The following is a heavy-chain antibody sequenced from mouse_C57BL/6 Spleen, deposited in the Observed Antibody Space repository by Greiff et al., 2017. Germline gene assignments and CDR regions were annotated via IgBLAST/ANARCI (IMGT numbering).Heavy chain of an antibody. Sequence: QVHVKQPGAELVKPGASVKLSCKASGYTFTSYWMHWVKQRPGRGLEWIGMIDPNSGGTKYNEKFKSKATLTVDKPSSTAYMQLSSLTSEDSAVYYCARVPHYYGSSDPYYFGDRGQGTTLTVSS. V-gene: IGHV1-72*01. CDR3: ARVPHYYGSSDPYYFGD. J-gene: IGHJ2*01. CDR2: IDPNSGGT. D-gene: IGHD1-1*01. CDR1: GYTFTSYW.